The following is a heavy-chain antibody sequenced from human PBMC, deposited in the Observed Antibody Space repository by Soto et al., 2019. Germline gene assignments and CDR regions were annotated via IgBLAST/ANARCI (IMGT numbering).Heavy chain of an antibody. Sequence: GGSLRLSCAASGFTFSGSAMHWVRQASGKGLEWVGRIRSKANSYATAYAASVKGRFTISRDDSKNTAYLQMNSLKTEDTAVYYCTRHVDLGIAVAGSYGMDVWGQGTTVTVSS. J-gene: IGHJ6*02. V-gene: IGHV3-73*01. CDR3: TRHVDLGIAVAGSYGMDV. D-gene: IGHD6-19*01. CDR2: IRSKANSYAT. CDR1: GFTFSGSA.